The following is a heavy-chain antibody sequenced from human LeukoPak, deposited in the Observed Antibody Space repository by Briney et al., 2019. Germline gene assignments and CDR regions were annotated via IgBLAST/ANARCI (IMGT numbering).Heavy chain of an antibody. Sequence: PGGSLRLSCAASGFTFSSYAMSWVRQAPGKGLEWVSATSGSGGSTYYADSVKGRFTISRDDSKNTLYLQMNSLRAEDTAVYYCARGIAARYYYWGQGTLVTVSS. CDR1: GFTFSSYA. J-gene: IGHJ4*02. CDR2: TSGSGGST. V-gene: IGHV3-23*01. CDR3: ARGIAARYYY. D-gene: IGHD6-6*01.